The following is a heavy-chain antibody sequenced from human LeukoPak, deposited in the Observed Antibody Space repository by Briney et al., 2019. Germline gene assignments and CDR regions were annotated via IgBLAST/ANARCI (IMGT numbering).Heavy chain of an antibody. D-gene: IGHD4-11*01. CDR2: IIPIFGTA. Sequence: SVKVSCTASGGTFSIYAISWVRQAPGQGLEWMGGIIPIFGTANYSQKFQGRVTITADESTSTAYMELSSLRSEDTAVYYCARRTATVTTRLLNLAKYYYYYYGMDVWGQGTTVTVSS. J-gene: IGHJ6*02. CDR3: ARRTATVTTRLLNLAKYYYYYYGMDV. CDR1: GGTFSIYA. V-gene: IGHV1-69*13.